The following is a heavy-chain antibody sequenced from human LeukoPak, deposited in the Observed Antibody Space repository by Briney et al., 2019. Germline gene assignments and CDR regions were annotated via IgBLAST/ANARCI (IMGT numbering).Heavy chain of an antibody. CDR2: ISYDGSNK. Sequence: GGSLRLSCAASGFTFSSYAMYWVRQAPGKGLEWVAVISYDGSNKYYADSVKGRFTISRDNSKNTLYLQMGSLRAEDMAVYYCARDSSEYYYYYYMDVWGKGTTVTVSS. CDR1: GFTFSSYA. D-gene: IGHD6-25*01. J-gene: IGHJ6*03. V-gene: IGHV3-30*14. CDR3: ARDSSEYYYYYYMDV.